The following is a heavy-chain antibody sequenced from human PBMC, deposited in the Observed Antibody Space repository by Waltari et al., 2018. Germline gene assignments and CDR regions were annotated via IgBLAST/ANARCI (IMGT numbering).Heavy chain of an antibody. D-gene: IGHD2-21*01. CDR1: GGSISSSSYY. CDR3: ARVRAYCGGDCYSRTFDY. CDR2: IYYSGST. Sequence: QLQLQESGPGLVKPSETLSLTCTVSGGSISSSSYYWGWIRQPPGKGLEWIGSIYYSGSTYYNPSLKSRVTISVDTSKNQFSLKLSSVTAADTAVYYCARVRAYCGGDCYSRTFDYWGQGTLVTVSS. V-gene: IGHV4-39*07. J-gene: IGHJ4*02.